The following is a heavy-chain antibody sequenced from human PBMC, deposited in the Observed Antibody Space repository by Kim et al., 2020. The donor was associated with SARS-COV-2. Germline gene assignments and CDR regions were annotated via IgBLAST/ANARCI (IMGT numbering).Heavy chain of an antibody. J-gene: IGHJ4*02. V-gene: IGHV3-23*01. CDR3: AKDRAYYYDSSGYGGVAY. D-gene: IGHD3-22*01. Sequence: KGRFTISRDNSKNTLYLQMNSLRAEDTAVYYCAKDRAYYYDSSGYGGVAYWGQGTLVTVSS.